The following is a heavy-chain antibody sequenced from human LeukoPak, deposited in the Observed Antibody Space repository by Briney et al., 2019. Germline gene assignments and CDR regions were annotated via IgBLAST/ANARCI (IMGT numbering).Heavy chain of an antibody. V-gene: IGHV3-74*01. J-gene: IGHJ4*02. CDR3: ARVRYSTNGVCYTNFDY. CDR2: INSDGSST. Sequence: GGSLRLSCAASGFTFSSYWVHWVRQAPGKGLVWVSRINSDGSSTSYADSVKGRFTISRDNAKNTLYLQMNSLRAEDTAVYYCARVRYSTNGVCYTNFDYWGQGTLVTVSS. CDR1: GFTFSSYW. D-gene: IGHD2-8*01.